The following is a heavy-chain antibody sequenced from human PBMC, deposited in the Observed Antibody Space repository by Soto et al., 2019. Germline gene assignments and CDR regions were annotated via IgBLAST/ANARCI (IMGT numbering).Heavy chain of an antibody. CDR3: ARGSAFIGLDY. Sequence: GGSLGLSRAGSGFIFRRFCMDWVRQAPGKGLEWVSSIGTSGSYIYDTDSVKGRFTISRDNTKDSLYLQMNSLRAEDTAIYYCARGSAFIGLDYWGQGTPVTVSS. V-gene: IGHV3-21*01. J-gene: IGHJ4*02. CDR2: IGTSGSYI. CDR1: GFIFRRFC. D-gene: IGHD1-26*01.